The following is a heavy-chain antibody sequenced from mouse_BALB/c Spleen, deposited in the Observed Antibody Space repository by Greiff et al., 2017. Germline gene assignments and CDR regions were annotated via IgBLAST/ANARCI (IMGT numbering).Heavy chain of an antibody. V-gene: IGHV1S81*02. Sequence: QVQLQQPGAELVKPGASVKLSCKASGYTFTSYWMHWVKQRPGQGLEWIGEINPSNGRTNYNEKFKSKATLTVDKSSSTAYMQLSSLTSEDSAVYYCARVGLPAMDYWGQGTSVTGSS. D-gene: IGHD3-1*01. CDR3: ARVGLPAMDY. J-gene: IGHJ4*01. CDR2: INPSNGRT. CDR1: GYTFTSYW.